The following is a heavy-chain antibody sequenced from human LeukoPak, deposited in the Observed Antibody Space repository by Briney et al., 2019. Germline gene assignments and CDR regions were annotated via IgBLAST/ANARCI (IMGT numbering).Heavy chain of an antibody. CDR3: ARGSLGDEYFQH. CDR2: INHSGST. V-gene: IGHV4-34*01. D-gene: IGHD3-16*01. J-gene: IGHJ1*01. CDR1: GGSFSGYY. Sequence: SETLSLTCAVYGGSFSGYYWSWIRQPPGKGLEWIGEINHSGSTNYNPPLKSRVAISVDTSKNQFSLKLSSVTAADTAVYYCARGSLGDEYFQHWGQGTLVTVSS.